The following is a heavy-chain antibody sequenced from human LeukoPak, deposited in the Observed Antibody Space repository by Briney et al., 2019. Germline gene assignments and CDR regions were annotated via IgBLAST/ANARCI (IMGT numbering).Heavy chain of an antibody. Sequence: SETLSLTCAVYGGSFSGYYWSWIRQPPGKGLEWIGEINHSGSTNYNPSLKSRVTISVDTSKNQFSLKLSSVTAADTAVYYCAAAIPTFDYWGQGTLVTVSS. CDR2: INHSGST. D-gene: IGHD2-2*01. CDR3: AAAIPTFDY. V-gene: IGHV4-34*01. CDR1: GGSFSGYY. J-gene: IGHJ4*02.